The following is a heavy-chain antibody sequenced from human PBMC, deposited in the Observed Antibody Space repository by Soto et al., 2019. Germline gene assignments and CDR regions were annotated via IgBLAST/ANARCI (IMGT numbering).Heavy chain of an antibody. V-gene: IGHV1-46*01. CDR1: VDTLTDYY. J-gene: IGHJ4*02. CDR2: VNPSGGHT. D-gene: IGHD2-21*02. Sequence: ASVKVSCKASVDTLTDYYIHWVRQEPGQGLEWMGTVNPSGGHTTYAQHFLGRVTMTRDTSTSTLYMELTSLTSDDTAIYYCARGGHVVVVTAALDYWGQGTLVTVSS. CDR3: ARGGHVVVVTAALDY.